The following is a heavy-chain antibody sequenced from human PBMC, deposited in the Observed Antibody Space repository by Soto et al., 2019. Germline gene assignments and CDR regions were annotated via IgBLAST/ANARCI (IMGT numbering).Heavy chain of an antibody. Sequence: LKISCKGSGYSFTSYWIGWVRQMPGKGLEWMGIIYPGDSDTRYSPSFQGQVTISADKSISTAYLQWSSLKASDTAMYYCARGLGDYGWWSYYYYYGMDVWGQGTTVTVSS. CDR3: ARGLGDYGWWSYYYYYGMDV. V-gene: IGHV5-51*01. D-gene: IGHD4-17*01. CDR1: GYSFTSYW. J-gene: IGHJ6*02. CDR2: IYPGDSDT.